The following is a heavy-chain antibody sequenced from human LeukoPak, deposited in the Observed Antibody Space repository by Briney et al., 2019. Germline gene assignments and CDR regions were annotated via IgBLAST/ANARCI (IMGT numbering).Heavy chain of an antibody. V-gene: IGHV3-30*18. CDR2: ISYDGSNK. Sequence: GGSLRLSCAASGFTFSSYGMHWVRQAPGKGLEWVAVISYDGSNKYYADSVKGRFTISRDNSKNTLYLQMNSLRAEDTAVYYCAKVGSIAARRGAFDIWGQGTMVTVSS. J-gene: IGHJ3*02. CDR1: GFTFSSYG. CDR3: AKVGSIAARRGAFDI. D-gene: IGHD6-6*01.